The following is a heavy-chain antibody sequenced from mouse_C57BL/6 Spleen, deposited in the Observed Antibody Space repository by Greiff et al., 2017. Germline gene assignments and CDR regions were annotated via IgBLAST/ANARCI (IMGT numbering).Heavy chain of an antibody. V-gene: IGHV14-1*01. J-gene: IGHJ1*03. CDR1: GFNIKDYY. D-gene: IGHD2-4*01. Sequence: VQLQQSGAELVRPGASVKLSCTASGFNIKDYYMHWVKQRPEQGLEWIGRIDPEDGDTEYAPTFQGKATMTADTSSNTAYLQLSILTSEDTAVYYCTYDYDSHWYFDVWGTGTTVTVSS. CDR2: IDPEDGDT. CDR3: TYDYDSHWYFDV.